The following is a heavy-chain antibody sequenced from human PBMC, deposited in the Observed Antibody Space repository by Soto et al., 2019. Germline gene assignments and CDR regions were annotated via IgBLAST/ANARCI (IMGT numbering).Heavy chain of an antibody. Sequence: GASVKVSCKASGYTFTSYGISWVRQAPGQGLEWMGWISAYNGNTNYAQKLQGRVTMTTDTSTSTAYMELRSLRSDDTAVYYCARSKTVRGVNPLHYWGQGTLVTVSS. CDR2: ISAYNGNT. CDR1: GYTFTSYG. V-gene: IGHV1-18*01. D-gene: IGHD3-10*01. CDR3: ARSKTVRGVNPLHY. J-gene: IGHJ4*02.